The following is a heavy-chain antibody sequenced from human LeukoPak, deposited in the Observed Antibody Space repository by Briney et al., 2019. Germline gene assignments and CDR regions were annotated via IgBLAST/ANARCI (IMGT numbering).Heavy chain of an antibody. V-gene: IGHV1-2*06. J-gene: IGHJ5*02. D-gene: IGHD2-15*01. CDR2: INPNSGGT. Sequence: ASVKVSCKASGYTFTGYYMHWVRQAPGQGLEWMGRINPNSGGTNYALKFQGRVTMSRDTSISTAYMELSRLRSDDTAVYYCARPPQYCSGGSCSWFDPWGQGTLVTVSS. CDR1: GYTFTGYY. CDR3: ARPPQYCSGGSCSWFDP.